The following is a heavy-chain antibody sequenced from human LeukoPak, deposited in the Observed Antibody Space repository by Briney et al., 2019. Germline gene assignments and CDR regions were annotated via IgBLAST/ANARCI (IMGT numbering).Heavy chain of an antibody. D-gene: IGHD6-19*01. J-gene: IGHJ4*02. CDR1: GGTFSSYA. CDR2: IIPIFGTA. Sequence: SVKVSCKASGGTFSSYAISWVRQAPGQGLEWMGGIIPIFGTANYAQKFQGRVTITADESTSTAYMELSSLRSEDTAVYYCARSQYSSGWYPHFDYWGQGTVVTVSS. CDR3: ARSQYSSGWYPHFDY. V-gene: IGHV1-69*13.